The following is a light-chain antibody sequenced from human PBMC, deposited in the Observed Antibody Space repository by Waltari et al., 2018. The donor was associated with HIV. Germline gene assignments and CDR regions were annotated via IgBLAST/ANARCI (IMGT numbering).Light chain of an antibody. CDR2: FFS. Sequence: SDVLTQAPAVSVAPGETATHRCEGHNIGDKSVNWHQQKPGQAPILVLPFFSERPSGIPERFSCSRSGNTTTLTISRVEAGDEADYHCQMWNGDSCHPGVFGGGTRLTVL. CDR1: NIGDKS. J-gene: IGLJ3*02. V-gene: IGLV3-21*04. CDR3: QMWNGDSCHPGV.